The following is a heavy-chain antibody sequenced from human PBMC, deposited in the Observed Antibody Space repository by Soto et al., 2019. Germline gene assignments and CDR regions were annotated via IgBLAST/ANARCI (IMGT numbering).Heavy chain of an antibody. D-gene: IGHD2-15*01. CDR1: GGSFSGYY. CDR2: INHSGST. V-gene: IGHV4-34*01. CDR3: ASGVVVAATAWFDP. Sequence: QVQLQQWGAGLLKPSETLSLTCAVYGGSFSGYYWSWTRQPPGKGLEWIGEINHSGSTNYNPSLNRRVTISVDTSKNQFSLKMSSVTAADTAVYCCASGVVVAATAWFDPWGQGTLVTVSS. J-gene: IGHJ5*02.